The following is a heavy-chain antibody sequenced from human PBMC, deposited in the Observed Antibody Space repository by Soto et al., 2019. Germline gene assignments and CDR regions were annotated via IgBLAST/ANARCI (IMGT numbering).Heavy chain of an antibody. V-gene: IGHV3-66*01. CDR3: AREGVTQYFQH. D-gene: IGHD4-4*01. J-gene: IGHJ1*01. Sequence: EVQLVESGGGLVQPGGSLRLSCAASGFTVSSNYMSWVRQAPGKGLEWVSVIYSGGSTYYAHSVKGRFTISRDNSKNTLYLQMTSLRAEDTDVYCCAREGVTQYFQHWGQGTLVTVSS. CDR1: GFTVSSNY. CDR2: IYSGGST.